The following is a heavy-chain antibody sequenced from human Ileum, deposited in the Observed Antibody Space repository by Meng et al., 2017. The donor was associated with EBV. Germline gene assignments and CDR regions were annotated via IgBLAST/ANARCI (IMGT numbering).Heavy chain of an antibody. J-gene: IGHJ4*02. Sequence: QWQVVWSGGGVVDPGASLIVSCSASGLSISDDGMHWVRQVPGKGLECVALISPDGIWYPESVKGRFTVSRDNSKNTFYLQMNSLRFEDTAVYYCARDGIGWYPGDYWGRGTLVTVSS. CDR3: ARDGIGWYPGDY. V-gene: IGHV3-30*19. CDR1: GLSISDDG. D-gene: IGHD6-19*01. CDR2: ISPDGI.